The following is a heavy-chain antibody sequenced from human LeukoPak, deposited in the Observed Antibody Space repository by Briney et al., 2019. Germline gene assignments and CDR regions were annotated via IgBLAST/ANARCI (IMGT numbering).Heavy chain of an antibody. D-gene: IGHD3-10*01. Sequence: ASVKVSCKASGYTFSGYYIFWVRRAPGQGLEWMGWINPNSGGTKYAPEFQGRLTMTRDTSITTAYMELSTLRSDDTAVYYCALIGDHAWFDPWGQGTLVTVSS. CDR1: GYTFSGYY. CDR2: INPNSGGT. V-gene: IGHV1-2*02. J-gene: IGHJ5*02. CDR3: ALIGDHAWFDP.